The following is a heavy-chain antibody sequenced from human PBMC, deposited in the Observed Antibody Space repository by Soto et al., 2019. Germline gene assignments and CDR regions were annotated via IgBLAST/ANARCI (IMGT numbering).Heavy chain of an antibody. CDR1: GYTFTSYG. CDR3: AREFGVVTRYYYGIDV. D-gene: IGHD3-10*01. CDR2: ISAYNGNT. V-gene: IGHV1-18*01. J-gene: IGHJ6*02. Sequence: QVQLVQSGAEVKKPGASVKVSCKASGYTFTSYGISWVRQAPGQGLEWIGWISAYNGNTNYAHKRQGRVTMTTDTCTGTAYMEMRRLRSDDQAVYYCAREFGVVTRYYYGIDVWGQGTTVTVSS.